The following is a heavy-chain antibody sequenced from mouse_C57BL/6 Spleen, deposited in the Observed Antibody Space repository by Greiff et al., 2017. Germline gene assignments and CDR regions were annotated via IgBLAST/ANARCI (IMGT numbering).Heavy chain of an antibody. J-gene: IGHJ3*01. CDR1: GFNIKDYY. CDR2: IDPEDGDT. D-gene: IGHD1-1*01. CDR3: TTNYYGSSLRFAY. V-gene: IGHV14-1*01. Sequence: VQLQQSGAELVRPGASVKLSCTASGFNIKDYYMHWVKQRPEQGLEWIGRIDPEDGDTEYAPKFQGKATMTADTSSNTAYLQLSSLTSEDTAVYYCTTNYYGSSLRFAYWGQGTLVTVSA.